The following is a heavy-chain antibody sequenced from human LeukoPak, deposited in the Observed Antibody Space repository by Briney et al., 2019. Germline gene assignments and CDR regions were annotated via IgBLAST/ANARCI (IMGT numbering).Heavy chain of an antibody. Sequence: ASVKVSCKASGYTFTGYYMHWVRQAPGQGLEWMGWINPNSGGTSYAQKFQGRVTMTRDTSISTAYMELSRLRSDDTAVYYCARDWVWFGENIPGGVYYWGQGTLVTVSS. V-gene: IGHV1-2*02. CDR3: ARDWVWFGENIPGGVYY. J-gene: IGHJ4*02. CDR1: GYTFTGYY. CDR2: INPNSGGT. D-gene: IGHD3-10*01.